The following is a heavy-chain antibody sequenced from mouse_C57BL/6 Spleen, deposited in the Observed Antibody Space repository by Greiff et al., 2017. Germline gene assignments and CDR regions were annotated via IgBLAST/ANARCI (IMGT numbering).Heavy chain of an antibody. CDR1: GFTFSSYA. V-gene: IGHV5-4*01. J-gene: IGHJ2*01. CDR3: ARDPSLGRWYFDY. D-gene: IGHD1-1*02. Sequence: EVQLVESGGGLVKPGGSLKLSCAASGFTFSSYAMSWVRQTPEKRLEWVATISDGGSYTYYPDNVKGRFTISRDNAKNNLYLQMSQLKSEDTAMYYCARDPSLGRWYFDYWGQGTTLTVSS. CDR2: ISDGGSYT.